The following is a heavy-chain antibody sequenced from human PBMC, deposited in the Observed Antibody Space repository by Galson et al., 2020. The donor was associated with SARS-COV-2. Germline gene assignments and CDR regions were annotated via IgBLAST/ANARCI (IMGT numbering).Heavy chain of an antibody. J-gene: IGHJ5*02. CDR3: ARGAERYGSGWRGVYNWFDP. V-gene: IGHV4-61*02. CDR1: GGSISSGSYY. CDR2: IYTSGST. D-gene: IGHD6-19*01. Sequence: SETLSLTCTVSGGSISSGSYYWSWIRQPAGKGLEWIGRIYTSGSTNYNPSLKSRVTISVDTSKNQFSLKLSSVTAADTAVYYCARGAERYGSGWRGVYNWFDPWGHGTLVTVSS.